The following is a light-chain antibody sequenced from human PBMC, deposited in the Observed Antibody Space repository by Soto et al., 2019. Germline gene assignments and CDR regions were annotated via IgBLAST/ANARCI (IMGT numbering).Light chain of an antibody. CDR3: QQASSFPFT. CDR1: QRMSNW. Sequence: DIQMTQSPSSVSASVGDRVTITCRASQRMSNWVAWYQQKPGKAPNLLIYAASTLQSGAPSRFSGSGSGTDFILTISSLQPEDSATYYCQQASSFPFTFGPGTKVDV. CDR2: AAS. J-gene: IGKJ3*01. V-gene: IGKV1-12*01.